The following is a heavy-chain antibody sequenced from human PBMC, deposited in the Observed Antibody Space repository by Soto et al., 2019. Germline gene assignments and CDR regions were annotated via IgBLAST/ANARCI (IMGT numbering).Heavy chain of an antibody. CDR3: ARERGVRGVHNYYYGMDV. CDR1: GFTFSSYG. CDR2: IWYDGSNK. V-gene: IGHV3-33*01. Sequence: QVQLVESGGGVVQPGRSLRLSCAASGFTFSSYGMHWVRQAPGKGLEWVAVIWYDGSNKYYADSVKGRFTISRDNSKNTLYLQMNSRRAEDTAVYYCARERGVRGVHNYYYGMDVWGQGTTVTVSS. D-gene: IGHD3-10*01. J-gene: IGHJ6*02.